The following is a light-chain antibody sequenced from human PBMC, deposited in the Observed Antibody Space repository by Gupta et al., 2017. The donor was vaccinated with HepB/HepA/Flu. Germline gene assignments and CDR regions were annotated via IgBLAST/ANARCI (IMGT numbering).Light chain of an antibody. J-gene: IGLJ1*01. Sequence: QSAPTQPPSVSGSPGQSVTISCTGTSSDVGSYNRVSWYQQPPGTAPKLMIYEVSNRPSGVPDRFSGSKSGNTASLTISGLQAEDEADYYCSSYTSSSTWVFGTGTKVTVL. V-gene: IGLV2-18*02. CDR1: SSDVGSYNR. CDR3: SSYTSSSTWV. CDR2: EVS.